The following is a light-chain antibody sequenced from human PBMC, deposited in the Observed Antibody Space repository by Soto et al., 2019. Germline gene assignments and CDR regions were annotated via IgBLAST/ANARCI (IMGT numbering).Light chain of an antibody. Sequence: EIVLTQSPCTLSLSPLERSTLSCRASQSVSSNYLTWYQQKPGQAPRLLIYGASSRATGIPDRFSGSGSGTDFTLIISRLEPEDFAVYYCQQYGLSPWTFGQGTKVDIK. J-gene: IGKJ1*01. CDR2: GAS. CDR3: QQYGLSPWT. V-gene: IGKV3-20*01. CDR1: QSVSSNY.